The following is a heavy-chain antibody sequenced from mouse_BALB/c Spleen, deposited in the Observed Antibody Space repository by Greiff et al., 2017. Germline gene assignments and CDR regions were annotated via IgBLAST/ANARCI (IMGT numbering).Heavy chain of an antibody. V-gene: IGHV1-82*01. CDR3: ARGATTVVAPFDY. Sequence: VQLQQSGAELMKPGASVKISCKASGYAFSSSWMNWVKQRPGQGLEWIGRIYPGDGDTNYNGKFKGKATLTADKSSSTAYMQLSSLTSVDSAVYFCARGATTVVAPFDYWGQGTTLTVSS. J-gene: IGHJ2*01. CDR1: GYAFSSSW. D-gene: IGHD1-1*01. CDR2: IYPGDGDT.